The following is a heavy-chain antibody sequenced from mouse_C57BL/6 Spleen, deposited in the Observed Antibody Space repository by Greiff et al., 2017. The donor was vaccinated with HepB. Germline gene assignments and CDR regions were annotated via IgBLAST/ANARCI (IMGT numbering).Heavy chain of an antibody. V-gene: IGHV1-82*01. CDR3: ANSPYWYFDG. CDR2: IYPGDGDT. CDR1: GYAFSSSW. Sequence: QVQLKQSGPELVKPGASVKISCKASGYAFSSSWMNWVKQRPGKGLEWIGRIYPGDGDTNYNGKFKGKATLTADKSSSTAYMQLSSLTSEDSAVYFCANSPYWYFDGWGTGTTVTVSS. J-gene: IGHJ1*03.